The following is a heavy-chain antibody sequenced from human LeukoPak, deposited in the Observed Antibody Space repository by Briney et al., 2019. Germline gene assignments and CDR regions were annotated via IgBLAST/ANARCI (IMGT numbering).Heavy chain of an antibody. D-gene: IGHD1-26*01. Sequence: PGGSLRLSCAASGFTFSSYAMSWVRQAPGKGLEWVSDINGSGGSTYYADSVKGRFTISRDNSKNTLYLQLNSLRADDTAVYYCAKAPLRRSGIVGTSGRPYYCDYWGQGPVVTVSS. CDR1: GFTFSSYA. CDR3: AKAPLRRSGIVGTSGRPYYCDY. V-gene: IGHV3-23*01. CDR2: INGSGGST. J-gene: IGHJ4*02.